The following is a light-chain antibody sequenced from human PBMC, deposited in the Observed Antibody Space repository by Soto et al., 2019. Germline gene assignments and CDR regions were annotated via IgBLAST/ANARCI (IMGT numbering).Light chain of an antibody. CDR1: QSVRSK. V-gene: IGKV3-15*01. CDR3: QQYNNSPTIT. CDR2: GAS. Sequence: VMTQSPDTLSVSPGETVTLSCRASQSVRSKLAWYQQKPGQAPRLFIYGASTRATGIPARFSGSGSGTDFTLTISSLQSEDFAIYYCQQYNNSPTITFGQGTRLGIX. J-gene: IGKJ5*01.